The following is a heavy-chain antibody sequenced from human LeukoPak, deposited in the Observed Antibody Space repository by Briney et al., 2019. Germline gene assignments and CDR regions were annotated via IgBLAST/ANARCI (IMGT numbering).Heavy chain of an antibody. CDR3: ARRSGILTGYCDY. V-gene: IGHV1-69*13. D-gene: IGHD3-9*01. Sequence: ASVKVSCKASGGTFISYAISWVRQAPGQGLEWMGGIIPIFGTANYAQKFQGRVTITADESTSTAYMELSSLRSEDTAVYYCARRSGILTGYCDYWGQGTLVTVSS. CDR1: GGTFISYA. J-gene: IGHJ4*02. CDR2: IIPIFGTA.